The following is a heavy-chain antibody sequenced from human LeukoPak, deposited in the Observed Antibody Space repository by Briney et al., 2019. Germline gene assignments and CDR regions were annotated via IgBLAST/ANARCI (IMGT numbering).Heavy chain of an antibody. J-gene: IGHJ3*02. V-gene: IGHV6-1*01. CDR3: ARAPGGDDAFDI. D-gene: IGHD7-27*01. Sequence: SQTLSLTCAISGDSFSSNSATWNWLRQSPSRGLEWLGRTYYRSKWYNDYAVSVKSRITINPDTSKNQFFLQLNSVTPEDTAVYYCARAPGGDDAFDIWGQGTMVTVSS. CDR1: GDSFSSNSAT. CDR2: TYYRSKWYN.